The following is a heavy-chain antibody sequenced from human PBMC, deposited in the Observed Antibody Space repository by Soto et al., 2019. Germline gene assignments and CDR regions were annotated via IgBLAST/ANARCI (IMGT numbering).Heavy chain of an antibody. D-gene: IGHD5-18*01. CDR3: ASDVNSYGYLNRPTIYYYGMDV. CDR1: GFTFSSYA. CDR2: ISYDGSNK. V-gene: IGHV3-30-3*01. Sequence: QVQLVESGGGVVQPGRSLRLSCAASGFTFSSYAMHWVRQAPGKGLEWVAVISYDGSNKYYADTVKGRFTISRDNSKNTQYLQMSSMRVEDTAVYYWASDVNSYGYLNRPTIYYYGMDVWGQGTTVTVSS. J-gene: IGHJ6*02.